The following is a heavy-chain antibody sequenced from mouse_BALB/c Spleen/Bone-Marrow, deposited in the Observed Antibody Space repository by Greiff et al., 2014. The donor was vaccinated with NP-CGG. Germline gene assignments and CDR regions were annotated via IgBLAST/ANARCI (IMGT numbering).Heavy chain of an antibody. J-gene: IGHJ2*01. V-gene: IGHV14-3*02. Sequence: EVKLVESGAELVKLGASVKLSCTASGFNIKYTYMHWVKQRPEQGLEWIGRIDPANGNTKYDPKFQGKATITADTSSNTAYLQLSSLTSEDTAVYYCARYYYGSSYFDYWGQGTTLTVSS. CDR1: GFNIKYTY. D-gene: IGHD1-1*01. CDR3: ARYYYGSSYFDY. CDR2: IDPANGNT.